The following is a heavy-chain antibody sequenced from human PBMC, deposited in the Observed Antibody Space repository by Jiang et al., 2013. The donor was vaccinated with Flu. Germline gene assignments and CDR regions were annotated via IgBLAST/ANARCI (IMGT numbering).Heavy chain of an antibody. CDR3: TRRGTVINPGYWFDP. V-gene: IGHV4-39*01. CDR1: GGSISSSTYY. CDR2: IYYTGTT. Sequence: GPGLVTPSETLSLTCTVSGGSISSSTYYWVWVRQPPGKGLEWIGSIYYTGTTYYNPSLKSRVTISADTSKNQLSLRLTSVTAADTAVYYCTRRGTVINPGYWFDPWGQGTLVTVSS. D-gene: IGHD4-17*01. J-gene: IGHJ5*02.